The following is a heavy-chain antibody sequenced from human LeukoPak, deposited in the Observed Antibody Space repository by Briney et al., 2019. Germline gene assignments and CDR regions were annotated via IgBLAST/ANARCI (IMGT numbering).Heavy chain of an antibody. CDR1: GYTLTELS. D-gene: IGHD3-10*01. CDR2: FDPEDGET. Sequence: ASVKVSCKVSGYTLTELSMHWVRQAPGKGVEWMGGFDPEDGETIYAQKFQGRVTMTEDTSTDTAYMELSSLRSEDTAVYYCATVPYYYGSGMGVDWGQGTLVTVSS. J-gene: IGHJ4*02. CDR3: ATVPYYYGSGMGVD. V-gene: IGHV1-24*01.